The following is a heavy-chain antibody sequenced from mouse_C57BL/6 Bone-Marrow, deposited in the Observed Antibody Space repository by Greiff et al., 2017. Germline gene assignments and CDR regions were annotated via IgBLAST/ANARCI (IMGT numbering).Heavy chain of an antibody. D-gene: IGHD4-1*01. CDR1: GYAFTNYL. CDR2: INPGSGGT. J-gene: IGHJ2*01. V-gene: IGHV1-54*01. Sequence: VQLVESGAELVRPGTSVKVSCKASGYAFTNYLIEWVKQRPGQGLEWIGVINPGSGGTNYNEKFKGKATLTADKSSSTAYMQLSSLTSEDSAVYFCARELGRPYYFDYWGQGTTLTVSS. CDR3: ARELGRPYYFDY.